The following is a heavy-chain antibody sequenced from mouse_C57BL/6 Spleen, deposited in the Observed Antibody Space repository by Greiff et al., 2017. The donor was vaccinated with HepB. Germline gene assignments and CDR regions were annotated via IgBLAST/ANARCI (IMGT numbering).Heavy chain of an antibody. CDR3: AKNSYGSRGFDY. Sequence: VKLVESGPGLVQPSQSLSITCTVSGFSLTSYGVHWVRQSPGKGLEWLGVIWRGGSTDYNAAFMSRLSITKDNSKSQVFFKMNSLQADDTAIYYCAKNSYGSRGFDYWGQGTTLTVSS. J-gene: IGHJ2*01. D-gene: IGHD1-1*01. V-gene: IGHV2-5*01. CDR2: IWRGGST. CDR1: GFSLTSYG.